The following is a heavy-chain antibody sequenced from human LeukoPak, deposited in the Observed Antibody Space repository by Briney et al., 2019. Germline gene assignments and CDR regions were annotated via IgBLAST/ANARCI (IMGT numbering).Heavy chain of an antibody. D-gene: IGHD3-22*01. CDR1: GYTFTGYY. CDR3: ARDRMHYYDSSGYWNY. V-gene: IGHV1-2*06. J-gene: IGHJ4*02. Sequence: ASVKVSCKASGYTFTGYYMHWVRQAPGQGLEWMGRINPNSGGTNYAQKFQGRVTMTRDTSISTAYMELSRLRSDDTAVYYCARDRMHYYDSSGYWNYWGQGTLVTVSS. CDR2: INPNSGGT.